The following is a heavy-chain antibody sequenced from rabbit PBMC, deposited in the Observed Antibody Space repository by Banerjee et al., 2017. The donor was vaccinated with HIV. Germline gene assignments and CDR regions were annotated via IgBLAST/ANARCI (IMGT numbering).Heavy chain of an antibody. CDR2: IYNGDGST. Sequence: QEQLVESGGGLVQPEGSLTLTCTASGFSFSSSYYVCWVRQAPGKGLEWIGCIYNGDGSTYYASWAKGRFTISKTSTTVTLQMTSLTDADTATYFCARNSYEDYGEYFYDAFDPWGPGTLVTVS. D-gene: IGHD2-1*01. V-gene: IGHV1S45*01. CDR1: GFSFSSSYY. J-gene: IGHJ2*01. CDR3: ARNSYEDYGEYFYDAFDP.